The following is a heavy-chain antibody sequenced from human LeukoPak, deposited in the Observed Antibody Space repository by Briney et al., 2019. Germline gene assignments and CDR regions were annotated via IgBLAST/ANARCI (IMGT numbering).Heavy chain of an antibody. J-gene: IGHJ6*02. CDR1: GGTFSSYA. CDR2: IIPIFGTA. V-gene: IGHV1-69*13. Sequence: SVKVSCKASGGTFSSYAISWARQAPGQGLEWMGGIIPIFGTANYAQKFQGRVTITADESTSTAYMELSSLRSEDTAVYYCARGGFYYDFWSGPHYGMDVWGQGTTVTVSS. CDR3: ARGGFYYDFWSGPHYGMDV. D-gene: IGHD3-3*01.